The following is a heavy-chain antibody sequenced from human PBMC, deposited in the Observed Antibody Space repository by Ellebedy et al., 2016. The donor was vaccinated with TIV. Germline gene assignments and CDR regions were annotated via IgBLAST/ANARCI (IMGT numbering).Heavy chain of an antibody. V-gene: IGHV4-4*07. Sequence: GSLRLXCTVSGCSISSYYWSWIRQPAGKGLEWIGRMYTSGSTNYNPSLKSRVTMSVDTSKNHFSLKLSSVTAADTAVYYCARGSTIFSPPCYMDVWGKGTTVTVSS. J-gene: IGHJ6*03. D-gene: IGHD3-9*01. CDR2: MYTSGST. CDR3: ARGSTIFSPPCYMDV. CDR1: GCSISSYY.